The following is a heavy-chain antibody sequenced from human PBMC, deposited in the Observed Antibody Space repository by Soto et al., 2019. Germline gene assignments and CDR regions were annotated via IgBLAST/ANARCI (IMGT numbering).Heavy chain of an antibody. J-gene: IGHJ6*02. CDR1: GGSISSSNW. Sequence: SETLSLTCAVSGGSISSSNWWSWVRQPPEKGLEWIGEIYHSGSTNYNPSLKSRVTISVDNSKNQFSLKLSSVTAADTAVYYCARVSGSYYYGMDVWGQGTTVT. CDR2: IYHSGST. D-gene: IGHD1-26*01. V-gene: IGHV4-4*02. CDR3: ARVSGSYYYGMDV.